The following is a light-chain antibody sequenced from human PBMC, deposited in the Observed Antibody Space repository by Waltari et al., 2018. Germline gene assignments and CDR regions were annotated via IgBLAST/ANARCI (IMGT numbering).Light chain of an antibody. CDR3: QQYGTSPPT. CDR2: GAS. V-gene: IGKV3-20*01. CDR1: QSVISRY. J-gene: IGKJ1*01. Sequence: ENVLTQSPGTLSLSPGERATLSCRARQSVISRYLAWYQQKPGQAPRLLLYGASTTATGIPDRFSGSGSGTDFTLTISRLEPEDSAVYYCQQYGTSPPTFGRGTKVEIQ.